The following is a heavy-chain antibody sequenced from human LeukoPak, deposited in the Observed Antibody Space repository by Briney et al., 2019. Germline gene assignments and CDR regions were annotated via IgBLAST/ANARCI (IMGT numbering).Heavy chain of an antibody. V-gene: IGHV1-46*01. CDR1: GGTFSSYA. Sequence: ASVKVSCKASGGTFSSYAISWVRQAPGQGLEWMGIINPSGGSTTYAQKFQGRVTMTRDTSTSTVYMELSSLRSEDTAVYYCARDTEDFDYWGQGTLVTVSS. CDR3: ARDTEDFDY. CDR2: INPSGGST. J-gene: IGHJ4*02.